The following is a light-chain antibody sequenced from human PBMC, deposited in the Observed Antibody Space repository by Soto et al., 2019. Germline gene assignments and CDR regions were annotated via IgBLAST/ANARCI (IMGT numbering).Light chain of an antibody. CDR3: VQFSHFPRT. CDR1: QSLVYSDGNTY. J-gene: IGKJ1*01. V-gene: IGKV2-24*01. Sequence: DIVLTQTPLSSPVTLGQPASISCRSSQSLVYSDGNTYLSWLQQRPGQPPRLLIYQISNRFSGVPDRFSGSGAETDFTLKISRVEAEDVAVYSCVQFSHFPRTFGQGTKVEIK. CDR2: QIS.